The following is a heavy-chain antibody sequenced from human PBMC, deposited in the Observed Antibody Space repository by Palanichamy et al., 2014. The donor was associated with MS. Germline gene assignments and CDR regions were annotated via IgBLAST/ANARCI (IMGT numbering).Heavy chain of an antibody. V-gene: IGHV1-69*10. CDR3: ASARGWYSDSTYYLSY. Sequence: QVQLVQSGAEVKKPGSSVKVSCKASGGTFSSYSISWVRQAPGQGLEWMGGIIPIIGRTNYGENFQGRVTITADKSTNTAYMELSGLRSEDTALYYCASARGWYSDSTYYLSYWGQGTLVTVSS. CDR1: GGTFSSYS. D-gene: IGHD6-19*01. J-gene: IGHJ4*02. CDR2: IIPIIGRT.